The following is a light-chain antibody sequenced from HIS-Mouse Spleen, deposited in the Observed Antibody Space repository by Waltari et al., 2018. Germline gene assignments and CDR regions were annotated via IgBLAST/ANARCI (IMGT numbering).Light chain of an antibody. Sequence: DIQLTQSPSFLSASVGDRVTITCRVSQGISSYLAWYQQKPGKAPKLLIYAASTLQSWVPSRFSGSGSGTEFTLTISSLQPEDFATYYCQQLNSYPPTFGQGTKVEIK. J-gene: IGKJ1*01. CDR2: AAS. V-gene: IGKV1-9*01. CDR1: QGISSY. CDR3: QQLNSYPPT.